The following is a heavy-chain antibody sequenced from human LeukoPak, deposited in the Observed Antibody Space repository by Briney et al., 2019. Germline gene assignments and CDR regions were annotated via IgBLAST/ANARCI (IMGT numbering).Heavy chain of an antibody. CDR1: GGSITNYY. V-gene: IGHV4-59*08. D-gene: IGHD6-13*01. J-gene: IGHJ5*02. CDR3: ARNEQLVLYNWFDP. CDR2: IYYSGST. Sequence: SETLSLTCTVSGGSITNYYWNWIRQPPGKGLQWIGYIYYSGSTYYNPSLKSRVTISVDTSKNQFSLKLSSVTAADTAVYYCARNEQLVLYNWFDPWGQGTLVTVSS.